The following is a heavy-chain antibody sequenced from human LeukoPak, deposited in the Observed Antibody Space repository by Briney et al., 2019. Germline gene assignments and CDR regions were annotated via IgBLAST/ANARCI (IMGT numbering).Heavy chain of an antibody. J-gene: IGHJ3*02. CDR3: ARPQVVVAAKDAFDI. V-gene: IGHV3-21*01. Sequence: GGSLRLSCVASGFTFSSYSMNWVRQAPGKGLEWVSSISSSSSYIYYADSVKGRFTISRDNAKNSLYLQMNSLRAEDTAVYYCARPQVVVAAKDAFDIWGQGTMVTVSS. CDR1: GFTFSSYS. D-gene: IGHD2-15*01. CDR2: ISSSSSYI.